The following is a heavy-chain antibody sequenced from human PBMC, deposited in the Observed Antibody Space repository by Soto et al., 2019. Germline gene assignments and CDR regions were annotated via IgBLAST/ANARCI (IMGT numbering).Heavy chain of an antibody. CDR2: IYYSGST. Sequence: QVQLQESGPGLVKPSQTLSLTCTVSGGSISSGGYYWSWIRQHPGKGLEWIGYIYYSGSTYYNPYLTGRVTIAVDTSNKQYSMKLSSVTAADTAVYYCARKEGAHFDYWGQGTLVTVSS. CDR1: GGSISSGGYY. J-gene: IGHJ4*02. V-gene: IGHV4-31*03. CDR3: ARKEGAHFDY.